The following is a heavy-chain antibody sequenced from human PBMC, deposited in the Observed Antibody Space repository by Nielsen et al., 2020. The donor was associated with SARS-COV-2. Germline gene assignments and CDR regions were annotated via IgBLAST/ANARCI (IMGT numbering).Heavy chain of an antibody. CDR1: GGTFSNYD. D-gene: IGHD2-15*01. V-gene: IGHV1-69*13. Sequence: SVKVSCKASGGTFSNYDFSWVRQAPGQGLEWMGGIIPIFATNYAQKFQGRVTISADESTSTAYMELSSLRYEDTAVYYCARVKGTHGGSYLDVWGQGTAVTVSS. CDR2: IIPIFAT. CDR3: ARVKGTHGGSYLDV. J-gene: IGHJ6*02.